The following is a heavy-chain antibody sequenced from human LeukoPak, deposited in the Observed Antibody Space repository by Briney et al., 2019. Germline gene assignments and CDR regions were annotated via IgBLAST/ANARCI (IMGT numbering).Heavy chain of an antibody. D-gene: IGHD1-26*01. CDR2: IIPIFGTA. CDR1: GGTFSSYA. J-gene: IGHJ4*02. Sequence: SVKVSCKASGGTFSSYAISWVRQAPGQGLEWMGGIIPIFGTANYAQKFQGRVTITTDESTSTAYMELSSLRSEDTAVYYCASLYSGRSRYYFDYWGQGTLVTVSS. V-gene: IGHV1-69*05. CDR3: ASLYSGRSRYYFDY.